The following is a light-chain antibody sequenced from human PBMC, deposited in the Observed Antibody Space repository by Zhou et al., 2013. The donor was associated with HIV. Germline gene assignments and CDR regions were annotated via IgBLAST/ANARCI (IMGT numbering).Light chain of an antibody. Sequence: DIQLTQSPPFVSASVGDRVTITCRASQGISSSLAWYQHNPGKAPKLLIYAASTLQSGVPSRFSGSGSGTEFSLTTSSLQPEDSATYYCQQLNSPPYTFGQGTKLEIK. CDR2: AAS. V-gene: IGKV1-9*01. CDR3: QQLNSPPYT. J-gene: IGKJ2*01. CDR1: QGISSS.